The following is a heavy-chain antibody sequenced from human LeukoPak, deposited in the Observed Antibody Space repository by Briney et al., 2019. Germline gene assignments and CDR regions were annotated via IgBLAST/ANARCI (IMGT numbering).Heavy chain of an antibody. CDR2: INHSGST. Sequence: SETLSLTCAVYGGSFSGYYWSWIRQPLGKGLEWIGEINHSGSTNYNPSLKSRVTISVDTSKNQFSLKLSSVTAADTAVYYCARCTREGDYYYYMDVWGKGTTVTVSS. V-gene: IGHV4-34*01. CDR1: GGSFSGYY. J-gene: IGHJ6*03. CDR3: ARCTREGDYYYYMDV.